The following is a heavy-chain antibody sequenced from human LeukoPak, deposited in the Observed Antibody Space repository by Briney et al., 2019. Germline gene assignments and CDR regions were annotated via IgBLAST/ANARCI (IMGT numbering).Heavy chain of an antibody. D-gene: IGHD6-19*01. J-gene: IGHJ6*03. CDR1: GFTFSSYG. Sequence: GGSLRLSCAASGFTFSSYGMHWVRQAPGKGLEWVAFIRYDGSNKYYADSVKGRFTISRDNSKNTLYLQMNSLRAEDTAVYYCARGLKGGSGWYGYYYYMDVWGKGTTVTVSS. CDR2: IRYDGSNK. V-gene: IGHV3-30*02. CDR3: ARGLKGGSGWYGYYYYMDV.